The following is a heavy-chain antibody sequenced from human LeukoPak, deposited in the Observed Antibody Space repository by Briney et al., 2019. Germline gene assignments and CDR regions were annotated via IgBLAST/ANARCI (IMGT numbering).Heavy chain of an antibody. J-gene: IGHJ4*02. CDR1: ANTLTEFS. Sequence: ASVTVTCKISANTLTEFSMHLMRQAPATGTERTGAFDPEDADTTYAQKSQARVTMTEDTSTDTAYMELSSLRSEDTAVYYCATPSHNCNYDDTTFQFDSWGQGTLVTVSS. CDR2: FDPEDADT. V-gene: IGHV1-24*01. D-gene: IGHD1-7*01. CDR3: ATPSHNCNYDDTTFQFDS.